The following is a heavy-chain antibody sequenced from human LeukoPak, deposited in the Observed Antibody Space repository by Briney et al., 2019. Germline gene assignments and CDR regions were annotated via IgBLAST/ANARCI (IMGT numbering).Heavy chain of an antibody. Sequence: GWSLRLSCAASEFTFSSYGMHWVRQAPGKGLEWVATINQNGGVKYYVDSVKGRFTISRDNAKTSLFLQMNSLRIDDTAMYYCTRTVNSASDFWGQGTLVTVSS. V-gene: IGHV3-7*03. J-gene: IGHJ4*02. D-gene: IGHD4-23*01. CDR3: TRTVNSASDF. CDR2: INQNGGVK. CDR1: EFTFSSYG.